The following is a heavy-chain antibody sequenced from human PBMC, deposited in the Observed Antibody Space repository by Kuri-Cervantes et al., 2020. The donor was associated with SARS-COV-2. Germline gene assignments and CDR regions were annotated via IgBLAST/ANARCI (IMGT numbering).Heavy chain of an antibody. V-gene: IGHV1-46*01. J-gene: IGHJ6*02. D-gene: IGHD3-10*02. CDR1: GYTFTSYY. CDR2: INPSGGST. CDR3: ARVHVRLYGMDV. Sequence: ASVKVSCKASGYTFTSYYMHWVRQAPGQGLEWMGIINPSGGSTSYAQKFQGRVTMTRDTSTSTVYMELSSLRSDDTAVYYCARVHVRLYGMDVWGQGTTVTVSS.